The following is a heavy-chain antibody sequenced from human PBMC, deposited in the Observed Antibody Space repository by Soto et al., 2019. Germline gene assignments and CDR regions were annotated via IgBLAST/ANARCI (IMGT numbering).Heavy chain of an antibody. J-gene: IGHJ4*02. Sequence: PXEXLKIYCKCSGYXFTSYLLVWVRHMPGKGLEWMGISYPGDSDTRYSPSFQGQVTLSADKSIITAYLQWSSLRAPDTAMYYCARGPRWLQLYYFDYWGQGTLVTVSS. CDR2: SYPGDSDT. D-gene: IGHD5-12*01. CDR1: GYXFTSYL. V-gene: IGHV5-51*01. CDR3: ARGPRWLQLYYFDY.